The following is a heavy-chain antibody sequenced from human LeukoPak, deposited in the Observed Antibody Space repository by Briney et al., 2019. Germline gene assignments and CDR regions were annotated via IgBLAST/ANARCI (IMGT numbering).Heavy chain of an antibody. CDR1: GGSISSGGYS. Sequence: SETLSLTCAVSGGSISSGGYSWSWIRQPPGKGLEWIGYIYHSGSTYYNPSLKSRVTISVDRSKNQFSLKLSSVTAADTAVYYCARGGYYDFWSGQGNWFDPWGQGTLVTVSS. D-gene: IGHD3-3*01. V-gene: IGHV4-30-2*01. CDR2: IYHSGST. J-gene: IGHJ5*02. CDR3: ARGGYYDFWSGQGNWFDP.